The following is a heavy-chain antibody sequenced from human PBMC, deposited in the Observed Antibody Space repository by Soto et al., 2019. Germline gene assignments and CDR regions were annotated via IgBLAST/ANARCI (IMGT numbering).Heavy chain of an antibody. CDR3: ARGITVEMATNRAFDI. Sequence: QVQLQESGPGLVKPSETLSLTCTVSGGSVSSGSYYWSWIRQPPGKGLEWIGYIYYSGSTNYNPSLKSRVTISVDTSKNQFSLKLSSVTAADTAVYYCARGITVEMATNRAFDIWGQGTMVTVSS. CDR2: IYYSGST. J-gene: IGHJ3*02. V-gene: IGHV4-61*01. CDR1: GGSVSSGSYY. D-gene: IGHD1-26*01.